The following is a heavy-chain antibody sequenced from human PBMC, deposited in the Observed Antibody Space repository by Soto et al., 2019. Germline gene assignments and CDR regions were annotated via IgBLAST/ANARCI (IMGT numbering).Heavy chain of an antibody. CDR2: IYYSGST. CDR3: ARVPYYDYIWGSYRPNLYFDY. J-gene: IGHJ4*02. D-gene: IGHD3-16*02. V-gene: IGHV4-31*03. Sequence: SETLSLTCTVSGGSISSGGYYWSWIRQHPGKGLEWIGYIYYSGSTYYNPSLKSRVTISVDTSKNQFSLKLSSVTAADTAVYYCARVPYYDYIWGSYRPNLYFDYWGQGTLVTVSS. CDR1: GGSISSGGYY.